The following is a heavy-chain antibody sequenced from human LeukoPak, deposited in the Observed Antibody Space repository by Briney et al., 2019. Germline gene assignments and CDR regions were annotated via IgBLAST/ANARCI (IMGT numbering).Heavy chain of an antibody. CDR3: ARTRTDAYTPVSS. V-gene: IGHV4-30-4*08. CDR1: GVTISSGDYY. D-gene: IGHD5-24*01. CDR2: IYYSGST. Sequence: PSQTLSLTCTVSGVTISSGDYYWRWIRQPPGKGLGWIGYIYYSGSTYYNPSLIRLATISVDTSKNLFSLMLSSVTAADTAVYSCARTRTDAYTPVSSWGHGTLVTVSS. J-gene: IGHJ5*01.